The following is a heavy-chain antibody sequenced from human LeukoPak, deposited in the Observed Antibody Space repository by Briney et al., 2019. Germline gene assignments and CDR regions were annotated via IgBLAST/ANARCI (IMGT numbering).Heavy chain of an antibody. CDR1: GYTFTSYG. V-gene: IGHV1-18*01. Sequence: ASVKVSCKASGYTFTSYGISWVRQAPGQGLEWMGWIRSYNGKTNYAQKLQGRVTMTTDTSTSKDSMELRSLRSDDTAVYYCARDGEYPDAFDIWGQGTMVTVSS. CDR2: IRSYNGKT. J-gene: IGHJ3*02. CDR3: ARDGEYPDAFDI. D-gene: IGHD2-2*01.